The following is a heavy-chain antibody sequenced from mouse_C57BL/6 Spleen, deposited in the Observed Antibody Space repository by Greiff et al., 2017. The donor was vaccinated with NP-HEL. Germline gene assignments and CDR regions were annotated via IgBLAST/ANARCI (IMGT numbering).Heavy chain of an antibody. V-gene: IGHV1-82*01. CDR2: IYPGDGDT. CDR3: VYSNYEYFDV. Sequence: QVQLQQSGPELVKPGASVKISCKASGYAFSSSWMNWVKQRPGKGLEWIGRIYPGDGDTNYNGKFKGKATLTADKSSSTAYMQLSSLTSEDSAVYFCVYSNYEYFDVWGTGTTVTVSS. D-gene: IGHD2-5*01. J-gene: IGHJ1*03. CDR1: GYAFSSSW.